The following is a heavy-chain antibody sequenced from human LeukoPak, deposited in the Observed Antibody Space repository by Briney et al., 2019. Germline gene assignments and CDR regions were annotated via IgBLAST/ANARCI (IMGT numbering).Heavy chain of an antibody. CDR3: ARALGYSRGFDY. Sequence: PSETLSLTCTVSGGSISSYYWSWIRQPPEKGLEWIGYIYYSGSTNYNPSLKSRVTISVDTSKNQFSLKLSSVTAADTAVYYCARALGYSRGFDYWGQGTLVTVSS. CDR2: IYYSGST. V-gene: IGHV4-59*01. CDR1: GGSISSYY. J-gene: IGHJ4*02. D-gene: IGHD6-13*01.